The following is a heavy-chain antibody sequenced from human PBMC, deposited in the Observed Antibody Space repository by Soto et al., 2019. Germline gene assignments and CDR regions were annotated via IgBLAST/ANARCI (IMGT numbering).Heavy chain of an antibody. Sequence: SVKVSCKASGYTFTGYYMHWVRQAPGQGLEWMGWINPNSGGTNYAQKFQGRVTMTRDTSISTAYMELSRLRSDDTAVYYCARDFQRYCSGGSCYWFDPWGQGTLVTVSS. CDR2: INPNSGGT. D-gene: IGHD2-15*01. CDR1: GYTFTGYY. CDR3: ARDFQRYCSGGSCYWFDP. V-gene: IGHV1-2*02. J-gene: IGHJ5*02.